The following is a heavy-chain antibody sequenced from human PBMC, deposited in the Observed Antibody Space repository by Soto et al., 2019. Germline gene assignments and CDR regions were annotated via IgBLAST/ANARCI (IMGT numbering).Heavy chain of an antibody. CDR3: ARNSTSGTRFDY. V-gene: IGHV4-4*02. J-gene: IGHJ4*02. Sequence: QVQLQESGPGLVKPSGTLSLTCAVSGGSISSSNWWSWVRQPPGKGLEWIGEIYHSGSTNYNTSYKSRVDMSVYKPKNQSSLKLNSVTAADTDQYYCARNSTSGTRFDYWGQGTLVTASS. CDR1: GGSISSSNW. CDR2: IYHSGST. D-gene: IGHD1-1*01.